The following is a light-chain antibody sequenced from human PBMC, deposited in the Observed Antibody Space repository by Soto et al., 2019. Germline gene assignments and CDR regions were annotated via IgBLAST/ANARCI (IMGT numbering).Light chain of an antibody. J-gene: IGLJ1*01. CDR1: SSDVGGYNY. CDR2: DVT. CDR3: AAWDDSLNGPHFV. Sequence: QSALTQPRSVSGSPGQSVTISCTGTSSDVGGYNYVSWYQQHPGKAPKLMIYDVTTRPSGVPDRFSGSKSGNTASLTISGLQAEDEADYYCAAWDDSLNGPHFVFGSGTKVTVL. V-gene: IGLV2-11*01.